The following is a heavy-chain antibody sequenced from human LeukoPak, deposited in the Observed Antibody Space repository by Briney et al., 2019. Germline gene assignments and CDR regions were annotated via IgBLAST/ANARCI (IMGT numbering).Heavy chain of an antibody. CDR1: GYTFTDYY. Sequence: GASVKVSCKASGYTFTDYYMNWVRQSPGQGLEWVGWINPNSGDTKHAQKFQGRVTMTRDTSISTAYMELDSLTSDDTAVYYCARVGLASGWYFDYWGQGTLVTVSS. V-gene: IGHV1-2*02. CDR3: ARVGLASGWYFDY. J-gene: IGHJ4*02. D-gene: IGHD6-19*01. CDR2: INPNSGDT.